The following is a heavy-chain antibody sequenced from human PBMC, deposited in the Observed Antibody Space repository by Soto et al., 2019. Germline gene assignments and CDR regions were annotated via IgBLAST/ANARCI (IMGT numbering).Heavy chain of an antibody. CDR3: ARDQSI. CDR2: IYYSGST. V-gene: IGHV4-59*01. J-gene: IGHJ4*02. Sequence: QVQLQVSGPGLVKPSETLSLTCTVSGGSISSYYWSWIRQPPGKGLEWIGYIYYSGSTNYNPSLKSRVTISVDTSKNQFSLKLSSVTAADTAVYYCARDQSIWGQGTLVTVSS. CDR1: GGSISSYY.